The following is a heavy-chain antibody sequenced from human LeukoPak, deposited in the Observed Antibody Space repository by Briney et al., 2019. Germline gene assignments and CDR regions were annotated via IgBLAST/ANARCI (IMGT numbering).Heavy chain of an antibody. CDR1: GFTISDYS. CDR2: ISSGGTTI. CDR3: ARDHSGDDYGDLTFDY. D-gene: IGHD4-17*01. Sequence: NPGGSLRLSCAASGFTISDYSMSWIRQAPGKGLEWVSHISSGGTTIYYADSVKGRFTISSDNAKNSLDLQMNSLRAEDTAVYYCARDHSGDDYGDLTFDYWGQGTLVTVSS. J-gene: IGHJ4*02. V-gene: IGHV3-11*04.